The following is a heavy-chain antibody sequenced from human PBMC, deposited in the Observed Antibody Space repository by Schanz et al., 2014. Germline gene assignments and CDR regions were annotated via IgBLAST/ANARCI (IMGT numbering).Heavy chain of an antibody. Sequence: QVHLVQSGAEVKEPGSSVKVSCTPSGGTFVTFFFTWVRQAPGQGLEWMGRINPNSGGTNYAQKFQGRVTMTRDTSISTAFMELSGLTSDDTATYFCARARYTGYDCSGYWGQGTLLIVSS. CDR1: GGTFVTFF. CDR3: ARARYTGYDCSGY. V-gene: IGHV1-2*02. CDR2: INPNSGGT. J-gene: IGHJ4*02. D-gene: IGHD5-12*01.